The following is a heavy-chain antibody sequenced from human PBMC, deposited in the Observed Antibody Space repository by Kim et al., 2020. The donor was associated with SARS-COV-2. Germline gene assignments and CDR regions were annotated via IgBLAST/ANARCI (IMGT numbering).Heavy chain of an antibody. Sequence: ASVKVSCKASGYTFTSYAMHWVRQAPGQRLEWMGWINAGNGNTKYSQKFRGRVTITRDTSASTAYMELSSLRSEDTAVYYCARFLIAAAGMRGEYFQHWGQGTLVTVSS. CDR3: ARFLIAAAGMRGEYFQH. J-gene: IGHJ1*01. CDR2: INAGNGNT. D-gene: IGHD6-13*01. CDR1: GYTFTSYA. V-gene: IGHV1-3*01.